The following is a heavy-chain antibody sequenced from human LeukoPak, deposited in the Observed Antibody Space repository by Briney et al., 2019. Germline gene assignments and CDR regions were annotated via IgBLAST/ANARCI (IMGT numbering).Heavy chain of an antibody. J-gene: IGHJ6*02. CDR1: GFTFSSYS. D-gene: IGHD2-2*01. V-gene: IGHV4-34*01. Sequence: GSLRLSCPASGFTFSSYSMNWVRQPPGKGLEWIGEINHSGSTNYNPSLKSRVTISVDTSKNQFSLKLSSVTAADTAVYYCARLGYCSSTSCYYYGMDVWGQGTTVTVSS. CDR2: INHSGST. CDR3: ARLGYCSSTSCYYYGMDV.